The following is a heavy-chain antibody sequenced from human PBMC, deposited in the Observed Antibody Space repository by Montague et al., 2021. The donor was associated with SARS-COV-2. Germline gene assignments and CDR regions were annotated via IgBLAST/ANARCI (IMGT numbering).Heavy chain of an antibody. D-gene: IGHD1-1*01. CDR2: IFYSGGSA. J-gene: IGHJ1*01. CDR1: GGSINNYY. CDR3: ARVGSQVVPGTWEYFQH. Sequence: SETLSTCTVPGGSINNYYWSWIRQPPGKGLEWVGYIFYSGGSAAYNPSLQSRVTISVNTSKNQFSLNLNSVTAADTAVYYCARVGSQVVPGTWEYFQHWGQGILVSVSS. V-gene: IGHV4-59*01.